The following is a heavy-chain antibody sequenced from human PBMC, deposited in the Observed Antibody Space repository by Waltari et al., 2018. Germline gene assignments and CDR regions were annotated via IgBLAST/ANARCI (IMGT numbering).Heavy chain of an antibody. CDR3: ARDPIIAGVFFDM. D-gene: IGHD3-10*01. CDR2: INPNNGNT. Sequence: QVQLVQSGAEVKKPGASVKVPCKTSGYTFGAYYIHWLRQAPGQSPEWMGWINPNNGNTKYAQKFQDRVTITRDKSVSTVYMELSSLKSDDTAIFYCARDPIIAGVFFDMWGQGTMVTVSS. J-gene: IGHJ3*02. V-gene: IGHV1-2*02. CDR1: GYTFGAYY.